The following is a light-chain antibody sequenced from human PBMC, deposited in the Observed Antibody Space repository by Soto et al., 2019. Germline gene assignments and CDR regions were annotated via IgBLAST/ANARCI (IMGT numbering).Light chain of an antibody. CDR3: QQFYNYPLT. V-gene: IGKV1D-13*01. Sequence: AIQLTQSPSSLSASVRDRVTITCRASQGISSALAWYQHKPGKAPKLLIYDASSLDSGVPSRFSGSGSGTDFTLTISSLQPEDFATYYCQQFYNYPLTFGGGTKVEIK. J-gene: IGKJ4*01. CDR1: QGISSA. CDR2: DAS.